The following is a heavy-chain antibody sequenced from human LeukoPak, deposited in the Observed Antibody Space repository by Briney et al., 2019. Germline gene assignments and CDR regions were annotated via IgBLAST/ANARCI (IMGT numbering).Heavy chain of an antibody. Sequence: SETLSLTCTVSGGSISSGGYYWSWIRQHPGKGLEWIGYIYYSGSTNYNPSLKSRVTISVDTSKNQFSLKLSSVTAADTAVYYCARGYDFWSGYYPWFDPWGQGTLVTVSS. CDR1: GGSISSGGYY. J-gene: IGHJ5*02. D-gene: IGHD3-3*01. CDR2: IYYSGST. V-gene: IGHV4-61*08. CDR3: ARGYDFWSGYYPWFDP.